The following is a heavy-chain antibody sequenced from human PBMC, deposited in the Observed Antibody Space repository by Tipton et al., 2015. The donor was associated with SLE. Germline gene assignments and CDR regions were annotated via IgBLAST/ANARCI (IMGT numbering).Heavy chain of an antibody. CDR3: ARVTTNVDP. CDR2: IYYSGST. CDR1: GASISNDGHY. D-gene: IGHD4-11*01. V-gene: IGHV4-31*03. Sequence: TLSLTCSVSGASISNDGHYLSWIRHHPGKGLEWIGYIYYSGSTYYNPSLKSRLSISVDTSKNQFSLNLRYVTAADTAVYYCARVTTNVDPWGQGTLVTVSS. J-gene: IGHJ5*02.